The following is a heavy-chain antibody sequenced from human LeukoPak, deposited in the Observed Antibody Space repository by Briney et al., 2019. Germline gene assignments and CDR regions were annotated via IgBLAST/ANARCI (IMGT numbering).Heavy chain of an antibody. J-gene: IGHJ3*02. CDR1: GFTFRSSG. V-gene: IGHV3-30*02. D-gene: IGHD1-1*01. CDR2: IHYDGSKK. Sequence: GGSLRLSCEASGFTFRSSGMHWVRQAPGKGPECMAFIHYDGSKKYYADSVKGRFTISRDNSKNTLYLQVNSLRAEDTAVYYCAREYNWNDEDALDIWGQGTMVTVSS. CDR3: AREYNWNDEDALDI.